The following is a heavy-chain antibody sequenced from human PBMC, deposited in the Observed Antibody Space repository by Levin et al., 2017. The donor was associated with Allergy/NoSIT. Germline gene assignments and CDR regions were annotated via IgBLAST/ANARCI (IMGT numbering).Heavy chain of an antibody. CDR1: GFTFSSYG. CDR2: ISYDGSDK. J-gene: IGHJ6*02. Sequence: GESLKISCAASGFTFSSYGMHWVRQAPGKGLEWVAIISYDGSDKYYADSVKGRLTISRDNSRNTLYLQMNSLRAEDTAVYYCAKDFEGATTIFRYYYGMDGWGQGTTVTVSS. D-gene: IGHD1-26*01. V-gene: IGHV3-30*18. CDR3: AKDFEGATTIFRYYYGMDG.